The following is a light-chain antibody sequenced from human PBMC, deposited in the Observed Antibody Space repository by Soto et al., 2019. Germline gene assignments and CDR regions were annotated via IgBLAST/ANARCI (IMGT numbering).Light chain of an antibody. J-gene: IGKJ1*01. CDR3: QQYGSSPWT. CDR1: RSVNQY. CDR2: DAS. V-gene: IGKV3D-15*02. Sequence: EVVMTQSPATLSVSPGERATLSCRASRSVNQYLAWYQQRPGQAPRLLIYDASTRAAGVAARFSGSGSGTDFTLTISSLQSEDVAVYYCQQYGSSPWTFGQGTKVEIK.